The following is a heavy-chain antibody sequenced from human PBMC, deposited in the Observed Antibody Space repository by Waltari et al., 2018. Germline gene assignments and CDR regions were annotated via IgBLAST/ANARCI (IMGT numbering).Heavy chain of an antibody. CDR3: ARDSGSYEVCSY. Sequence: QVQLVQSGAEVKKPGSSVKVSCKASGGTFSSYAISWVRQAPGQGLEWMGTSIPIFGTANYAQKFQVRVTITADKSTSTAYMELSSLRSEDTAVYYCARDSGSYEVCSYWGQGTLVTVSS. D-gene: IGHD1-26*01. CDR2: SIPIFGTA. J-gene: IGHJ4*02. CDR1: GGTFSSYA. V-gene: IGHV1-69*13.